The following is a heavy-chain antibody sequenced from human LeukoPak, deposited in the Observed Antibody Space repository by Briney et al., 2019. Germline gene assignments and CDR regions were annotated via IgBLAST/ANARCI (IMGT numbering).Heavy chain of an antibody. V-gene: IGHV4-39*01. CDR1: GGSISSSSYY. D-gene: IGHD4-17*01. CDR3: ARLRDYPYNWFDP. Sequence: SETLSLTCTVSGGSISSSSYYWGWIRQPPGKGLEWIGSIYYSGSTYYNPSLKSRVTISVDTSKNRFSLKLSSVTAADTAVYYCARLRDYPYNWFDPWGQGTLVTVSS. J-gene: IGHJ5*02. CDR2: IYYSGST.